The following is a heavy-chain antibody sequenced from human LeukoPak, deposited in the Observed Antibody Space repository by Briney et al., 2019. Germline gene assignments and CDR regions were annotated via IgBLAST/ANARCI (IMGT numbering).Heavy chain of an antibody. J-gene: IGHJ3*02. V-gene: IGHV1-2*02. CDR1: GYTFTGHY. Sequence: GASVKVSCKASGYTFTGHYIHWVRQAPGQGPEWMGWINPNSGGTNYAQKFQGRVTMTRDTSISTAYMELSGLRSDDTAVYYCARCSTPHWIFDAFDIWGQGTIVTVSS. CDR2: INPNSGGT. CDR3: ARCSTPHWIFDAFDI. D-gene: IGHD1-1*01.